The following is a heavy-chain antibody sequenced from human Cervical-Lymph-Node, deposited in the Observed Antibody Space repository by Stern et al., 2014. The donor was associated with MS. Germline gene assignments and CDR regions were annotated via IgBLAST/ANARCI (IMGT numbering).Heavy chain of an antibody. CDR3: ARDVGMGDGYNFGFDP. CDR2: IYTSGST. J-gene: IGHJ5*02. CDR1: GGSISSGSYY. D-gene: IGHD5-24*01. Sequence: QVQLQESGPGLVKPSQTLSLTCTVSGGSISSGSYYWSWIRQPAGKGLEWIGRIYTSGSTNYNPSLKSRVTISVDTPKNQFSLKLSSVTAADTAVYYCARDVGMGDGYNFGFDPWGQGTLVTVSS. V-gene: IGHV4-61*02.